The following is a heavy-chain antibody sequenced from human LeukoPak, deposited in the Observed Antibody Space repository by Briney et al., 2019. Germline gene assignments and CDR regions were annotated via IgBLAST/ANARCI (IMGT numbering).Heavy chain of an antibody. CDR3: AKGIVVVSKFDY. D-gene: IGHD3-22*01. CDR2: ISGSGGST. J-gene: IGHJ4*02. CDR1: GFTFSSYA. Sequence: GGSLRLSCAASGFTFSSYAMNWVRQAPGKGLEWVSAISGSGGSTYYADSVKGRFTISRDNSKNTLYLQMNSLRAEDTAVYYCAKGIVVVSKFDYWGQGTLVTVSS. V-gene: IGHV3-23*01.